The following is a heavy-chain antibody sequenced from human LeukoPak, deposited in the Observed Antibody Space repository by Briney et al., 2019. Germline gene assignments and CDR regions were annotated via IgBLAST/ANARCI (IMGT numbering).Heavy chain of an antibody. CDR2: ISGSGGST. Sequence: GGSLRLSCAASGFTFSSYAMSWVRQAPGKGLEWVSAISGSGGSTYYADSVKGRFTISRDNSKTTLYLQMNSLRAEDTAKYYCAKRNYDFWSGYYRRAENHFDYWGQGTLVTVSS. D-gene: IGHD3-3*01. CDR3: AKRNYDFWSGYYRRAENHFDY. J-gene: IGHJ4*02. CDR1: GFTFSSYA. V-gene: IGHV3-23*01.